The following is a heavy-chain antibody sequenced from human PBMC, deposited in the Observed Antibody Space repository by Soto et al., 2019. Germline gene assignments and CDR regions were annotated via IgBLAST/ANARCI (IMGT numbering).Heavy chain of an antibody. Sequence: PSETLSLTCTVSGGSISSYYWSWIRQPPGKGLEWIGYIYYSGSTNYNPSLKSRVTISVDTSKNQFSLKLSPVTAADTAVYYCARRDSSSKLSSYFDYWGQGTLVTVSS. J-gene: IGHJ4*02. V-gene: IGHV4-59*01. CDR1: GGSISSYY. D-gene: IGHD6-6*01. CDR2: IYYSGST. CDR3: ARRDSSSKLSSYFDY.